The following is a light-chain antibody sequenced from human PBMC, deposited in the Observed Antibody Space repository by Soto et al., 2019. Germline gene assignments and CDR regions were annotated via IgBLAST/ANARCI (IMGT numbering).Light chain of an antibody. CDR3: QQSYGSPIT. CDR1: QSISSY. Sequence: DIHTPQPPSSLSAALGDSVSMTCXASQSISSYLNWYQQKPGKAPKLLISAASNLQSGVPSRFTGSGSETHFTLTIASLQPEDFATYYCQQSYGSPITFGQGTRLEIK. CDR2: AAS. V-gene: IGKV1-39*01. J-gene: IGKJ5*01.